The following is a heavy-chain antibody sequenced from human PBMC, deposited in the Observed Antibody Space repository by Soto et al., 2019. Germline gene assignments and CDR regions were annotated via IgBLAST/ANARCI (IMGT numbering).Heavy chain of an antibody. Sequence: LETLSLTCTVSGGYIRDYYWSWIRQPPGKGLEWIGYVFDSIYDSGSTNYNPSLKSRVTISVDTSKNQFSLNLSSVTAADTAVYYCARVSAGYYDSSGSPAFDIWGQGTMVTVSS. CDR2: VFDSIYDSGST. D-gene: IGHD3-22*01. J-gene: IGHJ3*02. CDR3: ARVSAGYYDSSGSPAFDI. CDR1: GGYIRDYY. V-gene: IGHV4-59*12.